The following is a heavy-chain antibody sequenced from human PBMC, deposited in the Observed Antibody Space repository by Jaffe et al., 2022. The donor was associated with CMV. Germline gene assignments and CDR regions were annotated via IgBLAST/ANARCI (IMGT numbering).Heavy chain of an antibody. J-gene: IGHJ3*02. D-gene: IGHD3-16*02. V-gene: IGHV4-39*01. CDR2: IYYSGST. Sequence: QLQLQESGPGLVKPSETLSLTCTVSGGSISSSSYYWGWIRQPPGKGLEWIGSIYYSGSTYYNPSLKSRVTISVDTSKNQFSLKLSSVTAADTAVYYCARLLLHDYVWGSYRYTFDIWGQGTMVTVSS. CDR1: GGSISSSSYY. CDR3: ARLLLHDYVWGSYRYTFDI.